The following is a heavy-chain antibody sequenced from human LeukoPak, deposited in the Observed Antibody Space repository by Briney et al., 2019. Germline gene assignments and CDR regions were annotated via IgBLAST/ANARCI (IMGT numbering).Heavy chain of an antibody. CDR1: GHTFGDHY. Sequence: ASVKVSCKASGHTFGDHYMHWVRQAPGQGLEWMVWINPNSGGTKYAQRFQGRVTMTRDTSISTAYMELRRLRSDDTAVYYCARVLLRTGIPEGFDPWGQGTLVTVSS. D-gene: IGHD1-14*01. V-gene: IGHV1-2*02. J-gene: IGHJ5*02. CDR3: ARVLLRTGIPEGFDP. CDR2: INPNSGGT.